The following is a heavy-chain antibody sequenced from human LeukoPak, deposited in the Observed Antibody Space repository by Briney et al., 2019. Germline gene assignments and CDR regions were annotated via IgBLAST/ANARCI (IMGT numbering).Heavy chain of an antibody. CDR1: GFTFSTYS. D-gene: IGHD3-3*01. CDR3: AKGGQNYDFWRFDY. V-gene: IGHV3-23*01. CDR2: ISGSGGST. J-gene: IGHJ4*02. Sequence: GGSLRLSCEASGFTFSTYSMNWVRQAPGKGLEWVSSISGSGGSTYYADSVKGRFSISRDNSKNTLDLQMTGLRAEDTALYYCAKGGQNYDFWRFDYWGQGTLVTVSS.